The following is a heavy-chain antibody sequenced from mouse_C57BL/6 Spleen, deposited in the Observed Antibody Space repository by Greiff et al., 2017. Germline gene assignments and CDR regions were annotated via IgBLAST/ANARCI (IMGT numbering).Heavy chain of an antibody. CDR3: ARSGEILRRGYDYAIDY. CDR1: GYSFTDYN. CDR2: INPNYGTT. D-gene: IGHD2-12*01. V-gene: IGHV1-39*01. J-gene: IGHJ4*01. Sequence: EVQLQQSGPELVKPGASVKISCKASGYSFTDYNMNWVKQSNGKSLEWIGVINPNYGTTSYNQKFKGKATLTVDQSSSTAYMQLNSLTSEDSAVYYCARSGEILRRGYDYAIDYWGQGTTGTVSS.